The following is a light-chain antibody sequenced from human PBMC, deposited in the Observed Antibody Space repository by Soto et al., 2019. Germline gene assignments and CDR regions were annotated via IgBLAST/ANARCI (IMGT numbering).Light chain of an antibody. V-gene: IGLV7-46*01. Sequence: QAVVTQEPSLTVSPGGTVTLTCGSSTGAVTSGHYPYWFQQKPGQAPRTLIYDTSNKHSWTPARFSGSLLGGKAALTLSGAQLEVEADYYSLLSKRGAYFVFGPGTKVTV. CDR3: LLSKRGAYFV. CDR2: DTS. CDR1: TGAVTSGHY. J-gene: IGLJ1*01.